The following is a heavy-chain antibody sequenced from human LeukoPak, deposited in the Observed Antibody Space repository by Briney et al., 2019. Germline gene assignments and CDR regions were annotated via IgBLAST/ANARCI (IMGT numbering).Heavy chain of an antibody. V-gene: IGHV3-30*04. J-gene: IGHJ4*02. D-gene: IGHD6-13*01. CDR3: ARRRDSSSWYLNYFDY. Sequence: GGSLRLSCAASGFTLSSYAMHWVRQAPGKGLEWVAVISYDGSNKYYADSVKGRFTISRDNSKNTLYLQMNSLRTEDTAIYYCARRRDSSSWYLNYFDYWGQGTLVTVSS. CDR1: GFTLSSYA. CDR2: ISYDGSNK.